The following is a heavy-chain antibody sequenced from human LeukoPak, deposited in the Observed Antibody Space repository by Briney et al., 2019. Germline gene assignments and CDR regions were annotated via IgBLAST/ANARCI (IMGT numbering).Heavy chain of an antibody. J-gene: IGHJ3*02. Sequence: PSETLSLTCTVSGGSISSGTYHWSWTRQPAGEGLEWIGRFYTSGSTSGSTNYNPSLKSRVTILIDTSKNQFSLELSSVTAADTAVYYCARLQFGSFDIWGQGTMVTVSS. D-gene: IGHD4-11*01. V-gene: IGHV4-61*02. CDR2: FYTSGSTSGST. CDR1: GGSISSGTYH. CDR3: ARLQFGSFDI.